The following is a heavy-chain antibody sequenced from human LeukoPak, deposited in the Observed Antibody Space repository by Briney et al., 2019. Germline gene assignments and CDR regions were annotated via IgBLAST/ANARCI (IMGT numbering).Heavy chain of an antibody. D-gene: IGHD2-2*01. Sequence: PSATLSLTCAVYGGSFSGYYWSWIRQPPGKGLEWIGEINHSGSTNYNPSLKSRVTISVDTSKNQLSMKLSSVTAADTAVYYCARGWDIVVVPAAMSLDYYYYGMDVWGKGTTVTVSS. V-gene: IGHV4-34*01. J-gene: IGHJ6*04. CDR2: INHSGST. CDR3: ARGWDIVVVPAAMSLDYYYYGMDV. CDR1: GGSFSGYY.